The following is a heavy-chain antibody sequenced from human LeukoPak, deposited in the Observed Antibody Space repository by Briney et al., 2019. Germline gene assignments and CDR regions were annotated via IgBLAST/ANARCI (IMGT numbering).Heavy chain of an antibody. CDR1: GFTFSSYA. Sequence: GGSLRLSCAASGFTFSSYAMHWVRQAPGKGLEWVAVISYDGSNKYYADSVKGRFTISRDNSKNTLYLQMGSLRAEDMAVYYCARDLYYGSGSYPTRGFDYWGQGTLVTVSS. D-gene: IGHD3-10*01. J-gene: IGHJ4*02. V-gene: IGHV3-30*14. CDR2: ISYDGSNK. CDR3: ARDLYYGSGSYPTRGFDY.